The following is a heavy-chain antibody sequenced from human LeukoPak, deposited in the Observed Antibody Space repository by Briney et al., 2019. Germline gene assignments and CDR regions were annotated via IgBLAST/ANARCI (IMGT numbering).Heavy chain of an antibody. D-gene: IGHD6-13*01. CDR3: AKVGSWYPVFDY. V-gene: IGHV3-23*01. CDR2: ISGSGGST. J-gene: IGHJ4*02. Sequence: TGGSLRLSCAASGFTFSSYGMSWVRQAPGKGLEWVSAISGSGGSTYYADSVKGRFTISRDNSKNTLYLQMNGLRAEDTAVYYCAKVGSWYPVFDYWGQGTLVTVSS. CDR1: GFTFSSYG.